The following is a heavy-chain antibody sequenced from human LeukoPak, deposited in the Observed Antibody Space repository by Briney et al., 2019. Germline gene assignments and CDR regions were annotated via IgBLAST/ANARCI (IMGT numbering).Heavy chain of an antibody. Sequence: ASVKVSCKASGYTFTGYYMHWVRQAPGQGLEWMGWINPNSGGTNYAQKFQGRVTMTRDTSISTAYMELSRLRSDDTAVYYCARVRAVAPEYYYYYYYMDVWGKGTTVTISS. J-gene: IGHJ6*03. CDR3: ARVRAVAPEYYYYYYYMDV. V-gene: IGHV1-2*02. CDR2: INPNSGGT. D-gene: IGHD6-19*01. CDR1: GYTFTGYY.